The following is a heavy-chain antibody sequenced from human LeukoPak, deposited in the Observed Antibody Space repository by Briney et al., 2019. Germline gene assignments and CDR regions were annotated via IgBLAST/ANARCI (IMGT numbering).Heavy chain of an antibody. CDR2: ISYDGSNK. V-gene: IGHV3-30-3*01. J-gene: IGHJ6*02. CDR3: ARDRSYGQPLLYYYGMDV. Sequence: SGGSLRLSCAASGFTFSSYAMHWVRQAPGKGLEWVAVISYDGSNKYYADSVKGRFTISRDNSKNTLYLQMNSLRAEDTAVYYCARDRSYGQPLLYYYGMDVWGQGTTVTVSS. D-gene: IGHD5-18*01. CDR1: GFTFSSYA.